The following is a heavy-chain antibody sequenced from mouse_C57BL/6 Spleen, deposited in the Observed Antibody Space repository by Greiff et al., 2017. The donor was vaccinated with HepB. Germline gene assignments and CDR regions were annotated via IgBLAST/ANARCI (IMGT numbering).Heavy chain of an antibody. J-gene: IGHJ1*03. D-gene: IGHD2-3*01. CDR3: ARRMGGDWYFDV. Sequence: VQLQQPGAELVMPGASVKLSCKASGYTFTSYWMHWVKQRPGQGLEWIGEIDPSDSYTNYNQKFKGKSTLTVDKSSSTAYMQLSSLTSEDSAVYYCARRMGGDWYFDVWGTGTTLTVSS. V-gene: IGHV1-69*01. CDR1: GYTFTSYW. CDR2: IDPSDSYT.